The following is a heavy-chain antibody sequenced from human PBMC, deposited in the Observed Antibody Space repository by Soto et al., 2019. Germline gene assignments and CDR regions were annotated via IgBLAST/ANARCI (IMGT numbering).Heavy chain of an antibody. V-gene: IGHV4-59*01. CDR3: ARGGMDTSVVTNWFDP. J-gene: IGHJ5*02. Sequence: XATLSLTFTVSGGSITGYYWTGIRQPPGKGLECIGYIYSSGVTNYSPYLKSRVTMSVDTFNNQLSLKLRSVTAADTAIYYCARGGMDTSVVTNWFDPWGQGTLVTVSS. CDR2: IYSSGVT. CDR1: GGSITGYY. D-gene: IGHD5-18*01.